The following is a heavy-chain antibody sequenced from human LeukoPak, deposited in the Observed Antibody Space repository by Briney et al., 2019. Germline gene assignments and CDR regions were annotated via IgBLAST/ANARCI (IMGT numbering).Heavy chain of an antibody. CDR1: GFTFRSYA. J-gene: IGHJ4*02. Sequence: GVSLRLSCAASGFTFRSYAMSWVRQAPGKGLEWVSAISGGGGSTDYADSVKGRFTISRDNSKNTLYLQINSLRAEDTAVYYCAKARPGFDYWGVGTLVTVSS. V-gene: IGHV3-23*01. CDR3: AKARPGFDY. CDR2: ISGGGGST.